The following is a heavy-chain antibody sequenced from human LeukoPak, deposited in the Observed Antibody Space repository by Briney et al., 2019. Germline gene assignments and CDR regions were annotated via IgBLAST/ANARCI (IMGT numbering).Heavy chain of an antibody. Sequence: ASVKVSCKASGGTFSSYAISWVRQAPGQGLEWMGRIIPILGIANYAQKFQGRVTITADKSTSTVYMELSSLRSEDTAVYYCARAGAANYSSGSYRSYGMDVWGQGTTVTVSS. D-gene: IGHD3-10*01. CDR1: GGTFSSYA. CDR2: IIPILGIA. CDR3: ARAGAANYSSGSYRSYGMDV. V-gene: IGHV1-69*04. J-gene: IGHJ6*02.